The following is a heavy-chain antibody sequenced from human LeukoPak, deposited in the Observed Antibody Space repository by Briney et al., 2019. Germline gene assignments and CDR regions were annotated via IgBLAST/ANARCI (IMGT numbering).Heavy chain of an antibody. CDR2: ISSSSSYI. CDR1: GFTFSRHS. D-gene: IGHD3-10*01. V-gene: IGHV3-21*01. J-gene: IGHJ4*02. CDR3: AKDGAGRFGELFLAQTPNEGTTY. Sequence: GGSLRLSCAASGFTFSRHSINWVRQAPGKGLEWVSSISSSSSYICYADSVKGRFTISRDNAKNSLYLQMNSLRAEDTAVYYCAKDGAGRFGELFLAQTPNEGTTYWGQGTLVTVSS.